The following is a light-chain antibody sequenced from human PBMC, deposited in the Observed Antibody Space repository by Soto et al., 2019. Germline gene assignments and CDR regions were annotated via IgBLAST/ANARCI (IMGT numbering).Light chain of an antibody. J-gene: IGLJ2*01. CDR3: SSYTSSNTLV. Sequence: QSVLTQPASVSGSPGQSITISCTGTSSDVGAYNYVSWYQQHPGKAPKLMIFEVSDRPSEVYNRFSGSKSGNTASLTISGLQAEDEADYYCSSYTSSNTLVFGGGTKVTVL. V-gene: IGLV2-14*01. CDR2: EVS. CDR1: SSDVGAYNY.